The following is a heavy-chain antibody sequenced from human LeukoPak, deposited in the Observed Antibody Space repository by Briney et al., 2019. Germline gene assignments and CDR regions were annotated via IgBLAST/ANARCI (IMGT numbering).Heavy chain of an antibody. CDR1: GFTFSSYS. CDR3: ARDSYGGNSYDFDY. D-gene: IGHD4-23*01. Sequence: GGSLRLSCAASGFTFSSYSMNWVRQAPGTGLEWVSFISSSSSYIYYADSVKGRFTISRDNAKNSLYLQMNSLRAEDTAVYYCARDSYGGNSYDFDYWGQGTLVTVSS. CDR2: ISSSSSYI. V-gene: IGHV3-21*01. J-gene: IGHJ4*02.